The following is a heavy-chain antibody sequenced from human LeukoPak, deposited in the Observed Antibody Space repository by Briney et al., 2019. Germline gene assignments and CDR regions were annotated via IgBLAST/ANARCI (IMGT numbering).Heavy chain of an antibody. CDR1: GGSISSGGYY. D-gene: IGHD3-22*01. J-gene: IGHJ1*01. V-gene: IGHV4-31*03. CDR2: IYYSGST. Sequence: SETLSLTCTVSGGSISSGGYYWSWIRQHPGKGLEWIGYIYYSGSTYYNPSLKSRVTISVDTSKNQFSLKLSSVTAADTAVYYCARGRPDDYYYDSSGYYSYFQHWGQGTLVTVSS. CDR3: ARGRPDDYYYDSSGYYSYFQH.